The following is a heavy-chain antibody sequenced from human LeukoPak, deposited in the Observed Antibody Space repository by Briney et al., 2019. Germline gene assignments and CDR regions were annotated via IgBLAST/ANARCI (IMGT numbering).Heavy chain of an antibody. CDR3: ARGEQQLESYYFDY. D-gene: IGHD6-13*01. J-gene: IGHJ4*02. Sequence: PGGSLRLSCAASGFTFSHYWMHWIRQAPGKGLVWVSHIHSDGSRTSYTDSVKGRFSISRDNAKNTVSLQMNSLRAEDTAVYYCARGEQQLESYYFDYWGQGTLVTVSS. V-gene: IGHV3-74*01. CDR1: GFTFSHYW. CDR2: IHSDGSRT.